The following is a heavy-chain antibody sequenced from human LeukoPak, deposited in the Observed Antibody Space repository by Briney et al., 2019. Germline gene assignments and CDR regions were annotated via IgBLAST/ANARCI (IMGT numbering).Heavy chain of an antibody. V-gene: IGHV3-48*04. CDR1: GFTFSSYS. CDR3: ARDSELEWLPYAFDI. J-gene: IGHJ3*02. CDR2: ISSSSSTI. Sequence: GGSLRLSCAASGFTFSSYSMNWVRQAPGKGLEWVSYISSSSSTIYYADSVKGRFTISRDNAKNSLYLQMNSLRAEDTAVYYCARDSELEWLPYAFDIWGQGTMVTVSS. D-gene: IGHD3-3*01.